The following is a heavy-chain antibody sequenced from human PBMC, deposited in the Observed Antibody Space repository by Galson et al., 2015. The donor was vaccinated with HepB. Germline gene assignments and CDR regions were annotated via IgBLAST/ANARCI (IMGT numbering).Heavy chain of an antibody. Sequence: QSGAEVKKPGESLKISCKGSGYSFTSYWIGWVRQMPGKGLEWMGIIYPGDSDTRYSPSFQGQVTISADKSISTAYLQWSSLKASDTAMYYCARSARGYCTNGVCYTTGGLDFDYWSQGTLVTVSS. CDR1: GYSFTSYW. D-gene: IGHD2-8*01. CDR3: ARSARGYCTNGVCYTTGGLDFDY. CDR2: IYPGDSDT. V-gene: IGHV5-51*01. J-gene: IGHJ4*02.